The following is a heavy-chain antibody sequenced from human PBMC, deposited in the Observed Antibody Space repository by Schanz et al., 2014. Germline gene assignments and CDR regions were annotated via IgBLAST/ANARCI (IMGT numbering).Heavy chain of an antibody. J-gene: IGHJ3*01. V-gene: IGHV1-18*01. CDR2: ISAYNGHT. CDR3: ARETTIITGGAFDV. Sequence: QVQMVQSGAEVKKPGASVKVSCKASGYPFSNYGISWLRQAPGQGLEWMGWISAYNGHTTYAQKFQGRVTMTTDTSTSTAYMELRNVRYDDTAMYYCARETTIITGGAFDVWGQGTMVTVSS. CDR1: GYPFSNYG. D-gene: IGHD3-9*01.